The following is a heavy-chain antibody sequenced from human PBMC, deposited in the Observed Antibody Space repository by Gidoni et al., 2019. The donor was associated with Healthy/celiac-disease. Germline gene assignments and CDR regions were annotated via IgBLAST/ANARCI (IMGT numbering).Heavy chain of an antibody. CDR3: ASGRDWKLNYYMDV. V-gene: IGHV4-61*02. J-gene: IGHJ6*03. D-gene: IGHD1-1*01. Sequence: QVQLQESGPGLAKPSQTLSLTCTVSGGSISSGSYYWSWIWQPAGKGLGWIGRIYTSWSTNYNPSLKSRVTISVDTSKSQFSLKLGSVTAADTAVYYCASGRDWKLNYYMDVWGKGTTVTVSS. CDR2: IYTSWST. CDR1: GGSISSGSYY.